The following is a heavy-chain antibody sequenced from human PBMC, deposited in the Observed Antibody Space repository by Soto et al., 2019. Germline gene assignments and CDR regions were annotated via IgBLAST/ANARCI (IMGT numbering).Heavy chain of an antibody. V-gene: IGHV4-30-2*05. CDR2: MYHSGST. Sequence: PSETLSLTCAVSGGSLSSGGYSWSWLRQPPGKGLEWIGYMYHSGSTYYNPSLKSRVTISIDTSNNQLSLQLNSVTPDDTAVYYCARGPGILNPWGQGPLVTVSS. CDR1: GGSLSSGGYS. D-gene: IGHD3-9*01. CDR3: ARGPGILNP. J-gene: IGHJ5*02.